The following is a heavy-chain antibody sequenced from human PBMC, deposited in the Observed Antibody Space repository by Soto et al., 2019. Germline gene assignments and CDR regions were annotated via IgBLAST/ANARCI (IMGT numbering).Heavy chain of an antibody. D-gene: IGHD3-16*01. V-gene: IGHV4-61*01. Sequence: SETVSLTCTVSCGSVSNDNFYWSWIRQPPGKGLEWIGYVHSSGITNYNPSLKRRVTISVDTSRNQFSLRLSSVTAADTAVYYCARGLTMGQLPSHFDHWGQGTLVTVSS. CDR3: ARGLTMGQLPSHFDH. CDR2: VHSSGIT. CDR1: CGSVSNDNFY. J-gene: IGHJ5*02.